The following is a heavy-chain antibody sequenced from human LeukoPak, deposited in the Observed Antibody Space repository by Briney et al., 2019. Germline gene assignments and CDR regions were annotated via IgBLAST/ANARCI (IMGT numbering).Heavy chain of an antibody. Sequence: GRSLRLSCAASGFTFSSYGMHWVRQAPGKGLEWVAVISYDGSNKYYADSVKGRFTISRDNAKNSLYLQMNSLRAEDTAVYYCARGGLYYYYYMDVWGKGTTVTVSS. J-gene: IGHJ6*03. CDR1: GFTFSSYG. V-gene: IGHV3-30*03. D-gene: IGHD5-12*01. CDR2: ISYDGSNK. CDR3: ARGGLYYYYYMDV.